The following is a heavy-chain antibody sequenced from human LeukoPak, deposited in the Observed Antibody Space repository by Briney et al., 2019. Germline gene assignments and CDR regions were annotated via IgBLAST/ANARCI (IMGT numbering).Heavy chain of an antibody. CDR1: GFSFSSYA. J-gene: IGHJ4*02. V-gene: IGHV3-23*01. Sequence: GGSLRLSCAASGFSFSSYAMNWVRQAPGKGLEWVSAISGSGGSTYYADSVKGRFTISRDNSKNTLYLQMNSLRAEDTAVYYCAKVVSLFYGSGSYYDYWGQGTLVTVSS. CDR2: ISGSGGST. D-gene: IGHD3-10*01. CDR3: AKVVSLFYGSGSYYDY.